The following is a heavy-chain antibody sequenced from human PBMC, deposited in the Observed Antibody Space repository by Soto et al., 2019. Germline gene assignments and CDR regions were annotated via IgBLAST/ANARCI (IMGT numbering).Heavy chain of an antibody. CDR3: TTDSRTTLPEIRFDY. CDR2: VKSKADGGSG. CDR1: GFPFNNAW. Sequence: PGGSLRLSCAASGFPFNNAWINWVRQVPGKGLEWVGRVKSKADGGSGDYAAPVKGRFVVSRDDSKDIVYLQMNNLKIEDTGVYYCTTDSRTTLPEIRFDYWGHGTQVTVSS. D-gene: IGHD1-26*01. J-gene: IGHJ4*01. V-gene: IGHV3-15*07.